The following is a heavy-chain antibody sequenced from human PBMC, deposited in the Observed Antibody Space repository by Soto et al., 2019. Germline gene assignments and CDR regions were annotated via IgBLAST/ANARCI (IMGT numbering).Heavy chain of an antibody. Sequence: SETLSLTCTVSGGSINFYYWSWIRQPPGKGLEWIGSIYYRGNTNYNPSFKSRVTISVDTSKNQFSLRLNSVTAADTAVYYCARHPGYYDVLTGYSTYYFDSWGQGTLVTVSS. J-gene: IGHJ4*02. CDR3: ARHPGYYDVLTGYSTYYFDS. V-gene: IGHV4-59*08. D-gene: IGHD3-9*01. CDR2: IYYRGNT. CDR1: GGSINFYY.